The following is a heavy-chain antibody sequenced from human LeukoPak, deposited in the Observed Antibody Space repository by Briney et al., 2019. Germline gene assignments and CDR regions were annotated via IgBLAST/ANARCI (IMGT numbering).Heavy chain of an antibody. CDR2: IRYDGSNK. CDR1: GFTFSSYG. V-gene: IGHV3-30*02. D-gene: IGHD6-13*01. Sequence: GGSLRLSCAASGFTFSSYGMYWVRQAPGKGLEWVTFIRYDGSNKYQADSVKGRFTISRDNSKNTLYLQMNSLRAEDTAVYYCAKRAYHIAAGGYYYYYMDVWGKGTTVTISS. CDR3: AKRAYHIAAGGYYYYYMDV. J-gene: IGHJ6*03.